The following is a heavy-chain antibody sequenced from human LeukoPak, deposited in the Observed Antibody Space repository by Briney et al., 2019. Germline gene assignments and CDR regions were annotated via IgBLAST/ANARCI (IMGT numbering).Heavy chain of an antibody. CDR2: INPVGLT. Sequence: SETLSLTCGVSGGSVSSYSWSWIRQPPGKGLEWIGEINPVGLTNYNPSLKSRVTISADTSKSQFSLHVTSVTAADTAMYYCARRWGSAMIRGLAGDSWGQGTLVTVSS. V-gene: IGHV4-34*01. CDR1: GGSVSSYS. J-gene: IGHJ5*02. CDR3: ARRWGSAMIRGLAGDS. D-gene: IGHD3-10*01.